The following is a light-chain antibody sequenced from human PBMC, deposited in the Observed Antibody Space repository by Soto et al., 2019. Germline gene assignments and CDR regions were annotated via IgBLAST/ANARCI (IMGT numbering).Light chain of an antibody. J-gene: IGKJ1*01. CDR1: QSIRKW. Sequence: DIQMTQSHSTLSASVGDRVSITCRASQSIRKWMAWYQQKPGKAPKLLIYEASSLQIGVPSRFSGSGSGTEFILTIISPQPDDFATYYCQQYNSYPWTFGQGTKVDIK. V-gene: IGKV1-5*03. CDR2: EAS. CDR3: QQYNSYPWT.